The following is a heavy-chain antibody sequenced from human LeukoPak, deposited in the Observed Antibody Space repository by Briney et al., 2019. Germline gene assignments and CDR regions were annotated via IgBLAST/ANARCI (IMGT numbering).Heavy chain of an antibody. CDR1: GGSMSDHY. CDR2: IYATGNT. V-gene: IGHV4-4*09. Sequence: SETLSLTCAVSGGSMSDHYWSWIRQTPGTTLEWIGYIYATGNTNYSPSLKVRVTISLDTSKNHFSLRLRSVTAADTALYYCARHFRRDYPDSGSSQYFHYIDVWGKGTTVVVSS. D-gene: IGHD3-10*01. J-gene: IGHJ6*03. CDR3: ARHFRRDYPDSGSSQYFHYIDV.